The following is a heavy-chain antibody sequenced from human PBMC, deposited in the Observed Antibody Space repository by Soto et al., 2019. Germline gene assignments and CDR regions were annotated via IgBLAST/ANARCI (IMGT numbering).Heavy chain of an antibody. J-gene: IGHJ1*01. CDR2: ISGSGGST. V-gene: IGHV3-23*01. CDR3: ATYSSSFDPEYFQH. CDR1: GFTFSSYA. D-gene: IGHD6-13*01. Sequence: PGESLKISCAASGFTFSSYAMSWVRQAPGKGLEWVSAISGSGGSTYYADSVKGRFTISRDNSKNTLYLQMNSLRAEDTAVYYCATYSSSFDPEYFQHWGQGTLVTVSS.